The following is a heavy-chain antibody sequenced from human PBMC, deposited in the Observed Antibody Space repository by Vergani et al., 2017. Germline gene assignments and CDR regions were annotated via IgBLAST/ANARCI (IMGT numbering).Heavy chain of an antibody. D-gene: IGHD2-2*02. CDR1: GDSISSGVYY. CDR3: VRDRGLCAGGRCYTEAWDY. V-gene: IGHV3-30*03. CDR2: ISFDGTNE. Sequence: QVQLQESGPGLVKPSQTLSLTCSVSGDSISSGVYYWNWIRQAPGKGLEWVVGISFDGTNEYYPDLVKGRFTISRDIAKNTLYLQVRSLRLEDTGVYHCVRDRGLCAGGRCYTEAWDYWGQGTPVTVSS. J-gene: IGHJ4*02.